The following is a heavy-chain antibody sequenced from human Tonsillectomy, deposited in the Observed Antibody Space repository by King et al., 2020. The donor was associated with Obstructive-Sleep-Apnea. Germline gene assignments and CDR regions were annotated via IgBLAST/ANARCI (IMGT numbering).Heavy chain of an antibody. D-gene: IGHD2-8*02. V-gene: IGHV4-59*08. Sequence: QLQESGPGLVKPSETLSLTCTVSGGSISSYYWSLILQPPGKGLEWIGYIYYSGSTNYNPSLNSRVTISVDTSKNRFPLTLNSVTAADTAVYYCARLGRGGVYFDYWGQGTLVTVSS. J-gene: IGHJ4*02. CDR1: GGSISSYY. CDR3: ARLGRGGVYFDY. CDR2: IYYSGST.